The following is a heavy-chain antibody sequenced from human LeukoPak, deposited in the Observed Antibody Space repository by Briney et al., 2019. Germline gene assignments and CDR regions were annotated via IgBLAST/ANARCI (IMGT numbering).Heavy chain of an antibody. CDR2: INHSGST. D-gene: IGHD6-13*01. CDR1: GGSFSGYY. V-gene: IGHV4-34*01. CDR3: ARDQSSSSRLPRWFDP. Sequence: SETLSLTCAVYGGSFSGYYWSWIRQPPGKGLEWIGEINHSGSTNYNPSLKSRVAISVDTSKNQFSLKLSSVTAADTAVYYCARDQSSSSRLPRWFDPWGQGTLVTVSS. J-gene: IGHJ5*02.